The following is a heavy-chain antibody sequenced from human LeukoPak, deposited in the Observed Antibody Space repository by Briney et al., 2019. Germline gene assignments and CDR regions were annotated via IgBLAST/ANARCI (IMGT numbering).Heavy chain of an antibody. D-gene: IGHD6-19*01. Sequence: GGSLRLSCAASGFTFSSYGMHWVRQAPGKGLEWVAFIRYDGSNKYYADSVKGRFTISRDNSKNTLYLQMNSLRAEDTAVYYCAKDAKYSSGWYWETDKDYWGQGTLVTVSS. J-gene: IGHJ4*02. CDR2: IRYDGSNK. CDR3: AKDAKYSSGWYWETDKDY. CDR1: GFTFSSYG. V-gene: IGHV3-30*02.